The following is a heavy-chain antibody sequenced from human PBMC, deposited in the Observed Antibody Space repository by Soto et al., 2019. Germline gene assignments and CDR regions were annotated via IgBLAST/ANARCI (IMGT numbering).Heavy chain of an antibody. CDR3: ARDMGFGLSDY. CDR2: INAGNGNT. CDR1: GYTFTSYA. V-gene: IGHV1-3*01. J-gene: IGHJ4*02. D-gene: IGHD3-10*01. Sequence: QVQLVQSGAEVKKPGASVKVSCKASGYTFTSYARRWVRQAPGQRLEWMGWINAGNGNTKYSQKFQGRVTITRDTSASTAYMELSSLRSEDTAVYYCARDMGFGLSDYWGQGTLVTVSS.